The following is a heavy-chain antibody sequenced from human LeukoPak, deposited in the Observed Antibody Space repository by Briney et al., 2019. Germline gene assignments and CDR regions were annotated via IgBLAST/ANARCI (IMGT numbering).Heavy chain of an antibody. CDR1: GGSISSGSYY. Sequence: SETLSLTCTVSGGSISSGSYYWSWIRQPAGKGLEWIGRIYTSGSTNYNPSLKSRVTISVDTSKNQFSLKLSSVTAADTAVYYCARGYLVVAGKKTPSDAFDIWGQGTMVTVSS. J-gene: IGHJ3*02. D-gene: IGHD6-19*01. CDR2: IYTSGST. V-gene: IGHV4-61*02. CDR3: ARGYLVVAGKKTPSDAFDI.